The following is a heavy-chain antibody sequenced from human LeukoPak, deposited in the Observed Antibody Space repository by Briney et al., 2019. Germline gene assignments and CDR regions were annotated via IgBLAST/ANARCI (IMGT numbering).Heavy chain of an antibody. V-gene: IGHV3-23*01. D-gene: IGHD5-12*01. CDR3: ASNIGAFYYMDV. CDR2: VSGSGGST. J-gene: IGHJ6*03. Sequence: GGSLRLSCVVSGFTFSTHAMTWVRQAPGKGLEWVSAVSGSGGSTYYADSVKGRFTISRDNSKNTLYLQMNSLRAEDTAVYYCASNIGAFYYMDVWGKGTTVTVSS. CDR1: GFTFSTHA.